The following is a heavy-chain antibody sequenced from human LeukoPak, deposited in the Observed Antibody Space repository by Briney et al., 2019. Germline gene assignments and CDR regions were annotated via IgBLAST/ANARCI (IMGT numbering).Heavy chain of an antibody. CDR1: GGSISSYY. Sequence: SEPLSLTCTVSGGSISSYYWSWIRQPPGKGLEWIGYIYTSGSTNYNPSLKSRVTISVDTSKNQFSLKLSSVTAADTAVYYCARGDCSGGSCYSNDYWGQGTLVTVSS. J-gene: IGHJ4*02. CDR3: ARGDCSGGSCYSNDY. V-gene: IGHV4-4*09. CDR2: IYTSGST. D-gene: IGHD2-15*01.